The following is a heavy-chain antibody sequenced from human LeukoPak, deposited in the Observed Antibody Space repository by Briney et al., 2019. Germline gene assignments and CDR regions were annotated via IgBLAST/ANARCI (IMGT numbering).Heavy chain of an antibody. Sequence: GSLRLSCAASGFTFSNAWMTWVRQAPGKGLEWIGEINHSGSTNYNPSLKSRVTISVDTSKNQFSLKLSSVTAADTAVYYCAAGLLPPDYWGQGTLVTVSS. D-gene: IGHD3-22*01. CDR3: AAGLLPPDY. V-gene: IGHV4-34*08. J-gene: IGHJ4*02. CDR2: INHSGST. CDR1: GFTFSNAW.